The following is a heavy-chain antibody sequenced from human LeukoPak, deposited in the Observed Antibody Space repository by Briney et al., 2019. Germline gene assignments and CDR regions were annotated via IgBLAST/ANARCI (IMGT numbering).Heavy chain of an antibody. CDR1: VFTFTSDS. D-gene: IGHD3-22*01. CDR3: ARGIVVVTNVAFDI. J-gene: IGHJ3*02. Sequence: PRGSLRLSCAASVFTFTSDSTNVVRDAPGKGLERVLSISSSSYIYYADPVSGRVTISRENAKNSLYLQMKSLRVKDTAVYYCARGIVVVTNVAFDIWGQGTMVTVSS. CDR2: ISSSSYI. V-gene: IGHV3-21*01.